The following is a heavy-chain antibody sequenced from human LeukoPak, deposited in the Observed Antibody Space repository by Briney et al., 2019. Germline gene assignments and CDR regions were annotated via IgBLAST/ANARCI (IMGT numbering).Heavy chain of an antibody. CDR2: INHSGSI. Sequence: SETLSLTCAVYGGSFSGYNWSWIRQRPGKGLEWIGEINHSGSINYNPSLKSRVTISVDPSKNQFSLRLTSVTAADPAVYYCARLDPNNIDYWGQGILVTVSS. D-gene: IGHD1-1*01. CDR1: GGSFSGYN. V-gene: IGHV4-34*01. J-gene: IGHJ4*02. CDR3: ARLDPNNIDY.